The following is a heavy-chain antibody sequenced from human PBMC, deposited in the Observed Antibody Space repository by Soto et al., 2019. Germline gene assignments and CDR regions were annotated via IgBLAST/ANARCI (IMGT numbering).Heavy chain of an antibody. CDR3: ATVIPGVVVTAIKYGMDV. J-gene: IGHJ6*02. V-gene: IGHV1-24*01. Sequence: ASVKVSCTVSGYTLTELSMHWVRQAPGKGLEWMGGFDPEDGETIYAQKFQGRVTMTEDTSTDTAYMELSSLRSEDTAVYYCATVIPGVVVTAIKYGMDVWGQGTTVTVSS. D-gene: IGHD2-21*02. CDR2: FDPEDGET. CDR1: GYTLTELS.